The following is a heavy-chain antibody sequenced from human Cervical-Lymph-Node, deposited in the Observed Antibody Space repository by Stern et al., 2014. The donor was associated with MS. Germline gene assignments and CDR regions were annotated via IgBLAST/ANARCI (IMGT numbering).Heavy chain of an antibody. D-gene: IGHD1-26*01. Sequence: EVQLVQSGGGLVQPGGSLRLSCAASGFTFNKFDMSWVRQAPGKGLQWVSTSDSDGGTPYTDSVKGRFTISRDNSTNILPPQMNSLRFEDTAIYCCAKDRDGTYSVFGSWGQGTLVAVSS. CDR1: GFTFNKFD. CDR3: AKDRDGTYSVFGS. CDR2: TSDSDGGT. V-gene: IGHV3-23*04. J-gene: IGHJ4*02.